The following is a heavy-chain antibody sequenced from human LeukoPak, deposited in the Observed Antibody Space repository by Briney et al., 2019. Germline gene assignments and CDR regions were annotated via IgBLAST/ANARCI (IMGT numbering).Heavy chain of an antibody. CDR1: GGTFSSYA. CDR3: ARSGIAAVDYYYYGMDV. J-gene: IGHJ6*02. D-gene: IGHD6-25*01. V-gene: IGHV1-69*04. Sequence: SVKVSCKASGGTFSSYAISWVRQAPGQGLEWMGRIIPILCIANYAQKFQGRVTITADKSTSTVYMELSSLRSEDTAVYYCARSGIAAVDYYYYGMDVWGQGTTVTVSS. CDR2: IIPILCIA.